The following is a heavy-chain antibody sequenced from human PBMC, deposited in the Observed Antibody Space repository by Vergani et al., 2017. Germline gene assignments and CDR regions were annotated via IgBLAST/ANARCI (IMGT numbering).Heavy chain of an antibody. CDR1: GGTFSSYA. CDR3: ARDGGCGSTVTTGGY. CDR2: IIPILGIA. Sequence: QVQLVQSGAEVKKPGSSVKVSCKASGGTFSSYAISWVRQAPGQGLEWMGRIIPILGIANYAQKFQGRVTITADKSTSTAYMELSSLRSEETAVYYCARDGGCGSTVTTGGYWGQGTLVTVSS. V-gene: IGHV1-69*04. D-gene: IGHD4-17*01. J-gene: IGHJ4*02.